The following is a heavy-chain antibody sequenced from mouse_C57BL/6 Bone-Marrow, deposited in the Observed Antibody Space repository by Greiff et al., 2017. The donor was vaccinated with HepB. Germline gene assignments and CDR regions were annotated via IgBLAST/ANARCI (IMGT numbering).Heavy chain of an antibody. CDR1: GFTFSSYA. CDR2: ISDGGSST. Sequence: DVKLVESGGGLVKPGGSLKLSCAASGFTFSSYAMSWVRQTPEKRLEWVATISDGGSSTYYPDNVKGRFTISRDNAKNNLYLQMSHLKSEDTAMYYCARLRRFAYWGQGTLVTVSA. V-gene: IGHV5-4*03. CDR3: ARLRRFAY. J-gene: IGHJ3*01.